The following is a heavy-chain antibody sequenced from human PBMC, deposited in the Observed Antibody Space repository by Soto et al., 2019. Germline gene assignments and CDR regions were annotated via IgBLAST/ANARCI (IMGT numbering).Heavy chain of an antibody. CDR2: IYTSGST. CDR1: GGSISSYY. J-gene: IGHJ4*02. D-gene: IGHD3-10*01. Sequence: SETLSLTCTVSGGSISSYYWSWIRQPAGKGLEWIGRIYTSGSTNYNPSLESRVTMSLDTSKNQFSLKLTSVTAADTALYYCARGLRGKYYFDYWGQGTLVTVSS. CDR3: ARGLRGKYYFDY. V-gene: IGHV4-4*07.